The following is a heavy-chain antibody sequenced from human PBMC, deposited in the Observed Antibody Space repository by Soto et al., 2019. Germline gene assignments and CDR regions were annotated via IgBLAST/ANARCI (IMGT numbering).Heavy chain of an antibody. D-gene: IGHD3-16*02. Sequence: SETLSLTCAVYGGSFSGYYWSWIRQPPGKGLEWIGEINHSGSTNYNPSLKSRVTISVDTSKNQFSLKLSSVTAADTAVYYCAREDYDYIWGSYRWLGYWGQGTLVTVSS. CDR2: INHSGST. V-gene: IGHV4-34*01. CDR1: GGSFSGYY. CDR3: AREDYDYIWGSYRWLGY. J-gene: IGHJ4*02.